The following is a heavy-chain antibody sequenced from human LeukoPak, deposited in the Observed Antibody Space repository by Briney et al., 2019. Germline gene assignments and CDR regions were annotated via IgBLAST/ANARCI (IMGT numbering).Heavy chain of an antibody. CDR1: GGSISSSSYY. CDR2: IYYSGST. Sequence: SETLSLTCTVSGGSISSSSYYWGWIRQPPGKGLERIGSIYYSGSTYYNPSLKSRVTISVDTSKNQFSLKLSSVTAADTAVYYCARHDTKDIVVVPAAIRHWGQGTLVTVSS. V-gene: IGHV4-39*01. J-gene: IGHJ1*01. CDR3: ARHDTKDIVVVPAAIRH. D-gene: IGHD2-2*01.